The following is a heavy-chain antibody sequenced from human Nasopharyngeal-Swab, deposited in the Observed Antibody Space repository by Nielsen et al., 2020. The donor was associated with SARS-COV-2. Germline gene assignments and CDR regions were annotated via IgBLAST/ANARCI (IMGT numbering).Heavy chain of an antibody. CDR3: ARVGDSSGYYYDDAFDI. Sequence: ALVKVSCKASGYTFTSYDINWVRQATGQGLEWMGWMNPNSGNTGYAQKFQGRVTMTRNTSISTAYMELSSLRSEDTAVYYCARVGDSSGYYYDDAFDIWGQGTMVTVSS. V-gene: IGHV1-8*01. J-gene: IGHJ3*02. D-gene: IGHD3-22*01. CDR2: MNPNSGNT. CDR1: GYTFTSYD.